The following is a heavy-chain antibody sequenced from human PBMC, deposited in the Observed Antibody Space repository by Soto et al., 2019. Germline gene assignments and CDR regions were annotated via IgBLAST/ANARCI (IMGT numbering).Heavy chain of an antibody. Sequence: PGGSLRLCCAASGFTFSSYSMNGVRQAPGKGLEWVSYISSSSSTIYYADSVKGRFTISRDNAKNSLYLQMNSLRDEDTAVYYSARVIDYGDYGYIDYWGQETLVTVS. J-gene: IGHJ4*02. V-gene: IGHV3-48*02. CDR1: GFTFSSYS. CDR3: ARVIDYGDYGYIDY. CDR2: ISSSSSTI. D-gene: IGHD4-17*01.